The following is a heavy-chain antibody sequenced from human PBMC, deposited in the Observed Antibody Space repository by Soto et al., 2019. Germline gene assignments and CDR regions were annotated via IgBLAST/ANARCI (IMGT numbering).Heavy chain of an antibody. J-gene: IGHJ4*02. Sequence: PGGSLRLSCAASGFTFSSYAMSWVRQAPGKGLEWVSAISGSGGSTYYADSVKGRFTISRDNSKNTLYLQMNSLRAEDTAVYYCAKEGGGAYYYDSSGHPFDYWGQGTLVTVSS. CDR1: GFTFSSYA. V-gene: IGHV3-23*01. CDR2: ISGSGGST. CDR3: AKEGGGAYYYDSSGHPFDY. D-gene: IGHD3-22*01.